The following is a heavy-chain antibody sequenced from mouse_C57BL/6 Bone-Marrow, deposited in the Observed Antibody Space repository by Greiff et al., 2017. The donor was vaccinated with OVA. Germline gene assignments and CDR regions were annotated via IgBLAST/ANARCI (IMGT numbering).Heavy chain of an antibody. J-gene: IGHJ2*01. CDR1: GYSFTSYF. CDR3: ARRGYGSTFDY. D-gene: IGHD1-1*01. CDR2: INPYNGDT. Sequence: EVQLQQSGPELVKPGDSVKISCKASGYSFTSYFMNWVMQSHGKSLEWIGRINPYNGDTFYNQKFKGKATLTVDKSSSTAHMELRSLTSEDSAVYYCARRGYGSTFDYWGQGTTLTVSS. V-gene: IGHV1-20*01.